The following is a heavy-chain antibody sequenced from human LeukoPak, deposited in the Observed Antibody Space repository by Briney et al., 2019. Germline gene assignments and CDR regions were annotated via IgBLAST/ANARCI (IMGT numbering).Heavy chain of an antibody. CDR1: GFTFSSYG. CDR3: AKDLGLRDGYDSPYYYYGMDV. D-gene: IGHD5-12*01. J-gene: IGHJ6*02. CDR2: ISYDGSNK. V-gene: IGHV3-30*18. Sequence: GGSLRLSCAASGFTFSSYGMHWVRQAPGKGLEWVAVISYDGSNKYYADSVKGRFTISRDNFKNTLYLRMNSLRAEDTAVYYCAKDLGLRDGYDSPYYYYGMDVWGQGTTVTVAS.